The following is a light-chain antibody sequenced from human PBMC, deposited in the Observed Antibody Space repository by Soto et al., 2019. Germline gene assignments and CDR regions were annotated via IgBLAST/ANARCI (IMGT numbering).Light chain of an antibody. Sequence: DSQMTQSPSSLSASVGDRVTITCRASPSISTYLNWYQHKSGNAPKLLIYDASSLQSGVPSRFSGSGSGSDFTLTISSLQPEDFATYYCQERAATFGGGTNVEIK. CDR3: QERAAT. CDR2: DAS. CDR1: PSISTY. J-gene: IGKJ4*01. V-gene: IGKV1-39*01.